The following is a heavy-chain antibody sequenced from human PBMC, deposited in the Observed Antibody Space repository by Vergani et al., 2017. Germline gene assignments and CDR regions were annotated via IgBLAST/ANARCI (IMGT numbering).Heavy chain of an antibody. Sequence: QVQLVQSGAEVKKPGGSVKVSCKVSGYTLTELSMHWVRQAPGKGLEWMGGFDPEDGETIYAQKFQGRVTMTEDTSTDTAYMELSSLRSEDTAVYYCATQLYDYVWGSYRLDAFDIWGQGTMVTVSS. J-gene: IGHJ3*02. CDR1: GYTLTELS. V-gene: IGHV1-24*01. D-gene: IGHD3-16*02. CDR2: FDPEDGET. CDR3: ATQLYDYVWGSYRLDAFDI.